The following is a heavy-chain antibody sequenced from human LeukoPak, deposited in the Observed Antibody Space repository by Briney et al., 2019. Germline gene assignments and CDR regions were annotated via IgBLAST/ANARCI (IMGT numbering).Heavy chain of an antibody. V-gene: IGHV3-11*04. CDR3: ARASITMVRGPLRNAFDI. CDR2: IRYNGGDI. D-gene: IGHD3-10*01. CDR1: GFTFSDYY. Sequence: PGGSLRLSCAASGFTFSDYYMGWIRQAPGKGLECVSYIRYNGGDIYYAGSVKGRFTISRDNSKNTLYLQMNSLRAEDTAVYYCARASITMVRGPLRNAFDIWGQGTMVTVSS. J-gene: IGHJ3*02.